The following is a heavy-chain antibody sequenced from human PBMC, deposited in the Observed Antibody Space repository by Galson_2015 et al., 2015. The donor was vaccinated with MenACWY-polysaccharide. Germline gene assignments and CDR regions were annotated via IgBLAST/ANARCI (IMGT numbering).Heavy chain of an antibody. V-gene: IGHV3-21*04. Sequence: SLRLSCAASGFTFSSYSMNWVRQAPGRGLEWVSSISSSGNTDHTDSVKGRFTISRDTSTNTLYLHMNSLRAEDTAVYFCARATLSGGFESWGQGTLVTVSS. CDR2: ISSSGNT. CDR3: ARATLSGGFES. D-gene: IGHD1-1*01. J-gene: IGHJ4*02. CDR1: GFTFSSYS.